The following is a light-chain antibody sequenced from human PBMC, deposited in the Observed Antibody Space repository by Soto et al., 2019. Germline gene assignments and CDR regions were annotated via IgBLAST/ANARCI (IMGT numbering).Light chain of an antibody. V-gene: IGLV2-11*01. CDR2: DVT. CDR3: CSYADGSSLL. CDR1: SSDIGGYNY. Sequence: QSALTQPRSVSGSPGQSVTISCTGTSSDIGGYNYVSWYRQYPGKVPKLMIYDVTKRPSGVPDRFSGSKSGNTASLTISGLQADDEADYYCCSYADGSSLLFGGGTKLTVL. J-gene: IGLJ3*02.